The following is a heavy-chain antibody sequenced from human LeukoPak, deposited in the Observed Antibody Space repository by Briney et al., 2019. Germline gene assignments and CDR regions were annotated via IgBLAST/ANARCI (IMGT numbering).Heavy chain of an antibody. D-gene: IGHD4-17*01. V-gene: IGHV3-66*02. J-gene: IGHJ4*02. Sequence: PGGSLRLSCAASGFTVSSNYMSWVRQAPGKGLEWVSVIYSGGSTYYADSVKGRFTISRDNSRNTLYLRMNSLRAEDTTVYYCATGTYGDYLDYWGQGTLVTVSS. CDR2: IYSGGST. CDR3: ATGTYGDYLDY. CDR1: GFTVSSNY.